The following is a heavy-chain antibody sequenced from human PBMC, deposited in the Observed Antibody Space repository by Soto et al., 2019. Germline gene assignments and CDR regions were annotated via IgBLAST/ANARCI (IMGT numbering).Heavy chain of an antibody. CDR3: ATPRGATGNLFDY. CDR1: GFTFRSYS. Sequence: VQLVESGGGVVLPGRSLRLSCEASGFTFRSYSMHWVRQAPGKGLEWVAVISFDGSETFYRDSVRGRFTVSRDNPKNTLYLQMDRVTAEVTAIYYCATPRGATGNLFDYWGQGT. V-gene: IGHV3-30-3*01. J-gene: IGHJ4*02. D-gene: IGHD1-26*01. CDR2: ISFDGSET.